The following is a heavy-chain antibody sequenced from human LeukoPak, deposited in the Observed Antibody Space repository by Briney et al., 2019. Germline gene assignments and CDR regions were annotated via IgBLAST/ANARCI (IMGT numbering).Heavy chain of an antibody. Sequence: GGSLRLSCAASGFTFSSYWMIWVRQAPGKGLEWVANIKQDGSEKYYVDSVKGRFTISRDNAKNSLYLQMNSLRAEDTAVYYCARSMITFGGVIVNGLVDYWGQGTLVTVSS. CDR2: IKQDGSEK. V-gene: IGHV3-7*01. J-gene: IGHJ4*02. CDR3: ARSMITFGGVIVNGLVDY. D-gene: IGHD3-16*02. CDR1: GFTFSSYW.